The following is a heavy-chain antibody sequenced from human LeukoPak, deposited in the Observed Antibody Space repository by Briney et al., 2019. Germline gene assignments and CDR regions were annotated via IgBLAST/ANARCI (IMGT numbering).Heavy chain of an antibody. CDR2: INSDGSIT. V-gene: IGHV3-74*01. J-gene: IGHJ4*02. CDR1: GFTFSSHW. CDR3: ASPMWDTAIHDY. D-gene: IGHD5-18*01. Sequence: PGGSLRLSCAASGFTFSSHWMHWVRQASGKGLVWVSRINSDGSITSYADSVKGRFTISRDNAKDTLYLQMNSLRAEDAAVYYCASPMWDTAIHDYWGQGTLATVSS.